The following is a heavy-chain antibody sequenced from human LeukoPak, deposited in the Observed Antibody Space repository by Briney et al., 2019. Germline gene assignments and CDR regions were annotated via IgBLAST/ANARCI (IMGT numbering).Heavy chain of an antibody. CDR3: ARDLTRDGYNHDIRYGMDV. J-gene: IGHJ6*02. Sequence: SVKVSCKASGGTFSSYAISWVRQAPGQGLEWMGRIIPKFRAANYAQKFQGRVTITADKSTSTAYMELSSLSSEDTAVYYCARDLTRDGYNHDIRYGMDVWGQGTTVIVSS. V-gene: IGHV1-69*06. CDR2: IIPKFRAA. D-gene: IGHD5-24*01. CDR1: GGTFSSYA.